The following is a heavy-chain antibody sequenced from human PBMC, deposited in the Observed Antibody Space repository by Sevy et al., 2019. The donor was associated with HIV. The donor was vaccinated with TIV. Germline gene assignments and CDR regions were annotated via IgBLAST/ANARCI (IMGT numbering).Heavy chain of an antibody. Sequence: GGSLRLSCAASGVTFSNYWMTWVRQGPGKGLEWVANINKDGSQKYYVDSVKGRFTISRDNADNSLYLQMNSLRAEDTAVYYCARGGHMDVWGKGITVTVSS. CDR3: ARGGHMDV. V-gene: IGHV3-7*03. CDR2: INKDGSQK. J-gene: IGHJ6*04. CDR1: GVTFSNYW.